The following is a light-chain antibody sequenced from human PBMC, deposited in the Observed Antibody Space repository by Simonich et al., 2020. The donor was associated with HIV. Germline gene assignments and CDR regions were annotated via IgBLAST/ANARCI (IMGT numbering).Light chain of an antibody. CDR2: GAS. Sequence: EIVMTQSPATLSVSPGERATLSCRASQSVSSNLAWYQQKPGQAPRLLIYGASTRATGFPARFSGSGSGTDFTLTISRPEPEDFAVYYCQQYGSSPWTFGQGTKVEIK. J-gene: IGKJ1*01. CDR1: QSVSSN. V-gene: IGKV3-15*01. CDR3: QQYGSSPWT.